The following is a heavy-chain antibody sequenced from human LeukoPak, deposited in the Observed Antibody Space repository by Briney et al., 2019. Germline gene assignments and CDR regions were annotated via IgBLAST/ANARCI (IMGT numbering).Heavy chain of an antibody. CDR3: QVVGATHEYYFDY. CDR1: GFTFSGFW. Sequence: GGSLRLSCAVSGFTFSGFWMSWSRQAPGKGLEWVSSISSSSSYIYYADSVKGRFTISRDNAKNSLYLQMNSLRAEDTAVYYCQVVGATHEYYFDYWGQGTLVTVSS. CDR2: ISSSSSYI. D-gene: IGHD1-26*01. J-gene: IGHJ4*02. V-gene: IGHV3-21*01.